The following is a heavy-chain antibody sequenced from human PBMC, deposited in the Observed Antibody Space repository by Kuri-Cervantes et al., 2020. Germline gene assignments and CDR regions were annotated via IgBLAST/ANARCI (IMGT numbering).Heavy chain of an antibody. D-gene: IGHD4-23*01. CDR1: GFTFSDYY. CDR3: ARNTVGRAYFDY. V-gene: IGHV3-11*04. J-gene: IGHJ4*02. CDR2: ITTSSSTI. Sequence: GGSLRLSCAASGFTFSDYYMSWIRQAPGKGLEWVSYITTSSSTIHYADSVKGRFTISRDNAKNSVYLQMNSLRAEDTAVYFCARNTVGRAYFDYWGQGSLVTVSS.